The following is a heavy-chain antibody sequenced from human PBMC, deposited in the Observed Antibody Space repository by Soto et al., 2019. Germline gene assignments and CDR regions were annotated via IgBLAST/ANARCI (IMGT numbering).Heavy chain of an antibody. CDR2: IHYNVNT. J-gene: IGHJ4*02. V-gene: IGHV4-59*08. CDR3: ARHTFYYGPGSYYAFDY. Sequence: PSETLSLTCTVSGDSISSSYWSWIRQPPGKGLEWIGYIHYNVNTNYNPSLKSRVTISVDTSKNHFSLKLNSVTAADTAVYYCARHTFYYGPGSYYAFDYWGQGTLVTVSS. CDR1: GDSISSSY. D-gene: IGHD3-10*01.